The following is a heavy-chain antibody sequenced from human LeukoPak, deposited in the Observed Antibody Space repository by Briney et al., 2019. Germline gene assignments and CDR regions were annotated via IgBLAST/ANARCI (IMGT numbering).Heavy chain of an antibody. V-gene: IGHV3-23*01. CDR1: GFTFSSYA. CDR3: VGGPARIRY. Sequence: GGSLRLSCAASGFTFSSYAMSWVRQAPGKGLEWVSAISGSGGTTYYADSVKGRFTISRDNFMNTLYLQMNSLRAEDTAVYYCVGGPARIRYWGQGTLVTVSS. D-gene: IGHD3-16*01. J-gene: IGHJ4*02. CDR2: ISGSGGTT.